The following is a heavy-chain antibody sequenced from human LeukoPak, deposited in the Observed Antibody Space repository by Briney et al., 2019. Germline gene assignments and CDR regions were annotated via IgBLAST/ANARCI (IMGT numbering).Heavy chain of an antibody. CDR2: INPNSGGT. V-gene: IGHV1-2*02. Sequence: GASERVSCKASGYTFTGYYMHWVRQAPGQGLEWMGWINPNSGGTNYAQKFQGRVTMTRDTSISTAYMELSRLRSDDTAVYYCARGYYYDSSLDYWGQGTLVTVSS. D-gene: IGHD3-22*01. CDR1: GYTFTGYY. J-gene: IGHJ4*02. CDR3: ARGYYYDSSLDY.